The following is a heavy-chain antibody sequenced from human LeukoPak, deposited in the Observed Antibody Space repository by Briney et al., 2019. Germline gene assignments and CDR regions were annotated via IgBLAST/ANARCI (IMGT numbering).Heavy chain of an antibody. Sequence: SETLSLTCSVSGGAIIPFYWNWIRQPAGKGLEWIGRIYSSGSTKYNPSLKSRVTMPVDTSKNQFSLKLSSVTAADTAVYYCAKGYYDSSEGWFDPWGQGTLVTVSS. V-gene: IGHV4-4*07. CDR1: GGAIIPFY. CDR3: AKGYYDSSEGWFDP. CDR2: IYSSGST. D-gene: IGHD3-22*01. J-gene: IGHJ5*02.